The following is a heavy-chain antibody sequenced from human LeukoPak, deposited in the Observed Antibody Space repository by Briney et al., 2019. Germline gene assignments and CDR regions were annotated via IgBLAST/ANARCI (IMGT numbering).Heavy chain of an antibody. Sequence: GESLKISCRGSGYTFENYWIDWVRQLPGQGLDWIGIIYPDDSDTTYNPSFEGHVTISVDKSIKTAYLQWDSLEASDTAIYYCARQGVAVAGTLWLDPWGQGTLVTVSS. CDR2: IYPDDSDT. D-gene: IGHD6-19*01. J-gene: IGHJ5*02. V-gene: IGHV5-51*01. CDR3: ARQGVAVAGTLWLDP. CDR1: GYTFENYW.